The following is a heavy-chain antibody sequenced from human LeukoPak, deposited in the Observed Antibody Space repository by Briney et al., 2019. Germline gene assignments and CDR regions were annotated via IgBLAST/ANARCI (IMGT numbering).Heavy chain of an antibody. CDR1: GGTFSSYA. CDR2: IIPIFGTA. J-gene: IGHJ4*02. CDR3: ASPSNYDYVWGSPDIVTFDY. Sequence: GASVKVSCKASGGTFSSYAISWVRQAPGQGLEWMGGIIPIFGTANYAQKFQGRVTITADESTSTAYMELSSLRSEDTAVYYCASPSNYDYVWGSPDIVTFDYWGQGTLVTVSS. D-gene: IGHD3-16*01. V-gene: IGHV1-69*13.